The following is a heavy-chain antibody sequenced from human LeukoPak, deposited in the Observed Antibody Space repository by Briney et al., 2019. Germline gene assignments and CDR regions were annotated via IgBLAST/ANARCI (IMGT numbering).Heavy chain of an antibody. D-gene: IGHD6-13*01. Sequence: GESLLISCKCSGYSFTNYWIGWVRQLPGKGLEWMAIIYPGDSDSRYSPSFQGQVTISADKSISTAYLQWSSLKASDTAMYYCARSSSSWYYFDYWGQGTLVTVSS. V-gene: IGHV5-51*01. CDR3: ARSSSSWYYFDY. J-gene: IGHJ4*02. CDR1: GYSFTNYW. CDR2: IYPGDSDS.